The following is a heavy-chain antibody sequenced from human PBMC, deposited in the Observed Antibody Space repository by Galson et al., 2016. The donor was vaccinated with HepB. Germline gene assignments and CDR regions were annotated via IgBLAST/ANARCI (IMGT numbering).Heavy chain of an antibody. D-gene: IGHD6-19*01. J-gene: IGHJ5*02. Sequence: SETLSLTCIVSGVSISDDQWSWIRQPPGKGLEWIGYIPYSGTTNYNPSLKSRVIISADTSKNQFSLNMTSVTAADTAVYYCARWGSYGSGATGDWFDPWGQGVLVTVSS. CDR3: ARWGSYGSGATGDWFDP. CDR2: IPYSGTT. CDR1: GVSISDDQ. V-gene: IGHV4-59*01.